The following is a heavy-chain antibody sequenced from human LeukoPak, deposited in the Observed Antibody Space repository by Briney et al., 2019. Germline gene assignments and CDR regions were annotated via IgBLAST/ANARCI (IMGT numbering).Heavy chain of an antibody. D-gene: IGHD3-9*01. CDR1: GFTFSIHW. CDR2: MNTDGTNT. Sequence: GGSLRLSCAASGFTFSIHWMHWVRQAPGKGLVWVSRMNTDGTNTAYADSVKGRSTISRDNARNTLYLQMNSLRAEDTALYYCAKAQYYDILTGYLDYWGQGTLVTVSS. J-gene: IGHJ4*02. CDR3: AKAQYYDILTGYLDY. V-gene: IGHV3-74*01.